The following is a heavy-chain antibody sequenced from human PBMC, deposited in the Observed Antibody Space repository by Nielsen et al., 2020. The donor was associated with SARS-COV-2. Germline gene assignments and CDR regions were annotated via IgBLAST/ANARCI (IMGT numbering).Heavy chain of an antibody. Sequence: WVRQAPGQGLEWMGIINPSGGSTSYAQKFQGRVTMTRDTSTSTVYMELSSLRSEDTAVYYCARDPASYYDFWSGYYAGFDPWGQGTLVPSPQ. D-gene: IGHD3-3*01. CDR2: INPSGGST. J-gene: IGHJ5*02. CDR3: ARDPASYYDFWSGYYAGFDP. V-gene: IGHV1-46*01.